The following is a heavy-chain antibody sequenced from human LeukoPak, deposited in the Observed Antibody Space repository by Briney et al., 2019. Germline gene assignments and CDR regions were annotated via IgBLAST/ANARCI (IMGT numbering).Heavy chain of an antibody. J-gene: IGHJ4*02. CDR3: ARGGGFGSPPAY. D-gene: IGHD3-10*01. CDR1: GGSISNYY. V-gene: IGHV4-59*01. CDR2: IYHSGSV. Sequence: SETLSLTCTVSGGSISNYYWSWIRQPPGKGLEWIGYIYHSGSVNYNPSLKSRVTISVDMTNNQFSLKLNSVTAADTAVYYCARGGGFGSPPAYWGQGTLVTVSS.